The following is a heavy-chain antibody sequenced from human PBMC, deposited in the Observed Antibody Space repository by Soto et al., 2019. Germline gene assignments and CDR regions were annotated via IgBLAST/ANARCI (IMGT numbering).Heavy chain of an antibody. CDR1: EFTFTYAW. D-gene: IGHD4-17*01. CDR3: TSLYYGK. V-gene: IGHV3-15*01. CDR2: IKSKTDGGTT. Sequence: EVQLVESGGDLVKPGGSLRLSCAASEFTFTYAWMSWVRQAPGKGLEWVCRIKSKTDGGTTDYAAPVKGRFTISRAESQNKLYLQRNRLKTEDPGGYYGTSLYYGKWGQETSVTVS. J-gene: IGHJ4*02.